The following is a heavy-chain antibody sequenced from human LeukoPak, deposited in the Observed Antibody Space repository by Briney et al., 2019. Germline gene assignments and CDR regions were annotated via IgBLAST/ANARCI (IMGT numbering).Heavy chain of an antibody. CDR3: AREAYSAYDVGFED. CDR1: GXTFSSYW. V-gene: IGHV3-33*08. D-gene: IGHD5-12*01. CDR2: DGNNN. J-gene: IGHJ4*02. Sequence: PGGSLRLSCAASGXTFSSYWMHWVRQAPGKGLEWVAVDGNNNYYADSVKGRFTISRDNSKNTVYLQTNSLKDEDTAVYYCAREAYSAYDVGFEDWGQGTLVTVST.